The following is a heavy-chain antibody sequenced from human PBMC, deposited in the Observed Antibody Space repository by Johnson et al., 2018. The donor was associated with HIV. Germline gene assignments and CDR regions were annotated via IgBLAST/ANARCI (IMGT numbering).Heavy chain of an antibody. Sequence: QVQLVESGGGVVQPGRSLRLSCAASGFTFSNYGMHWVRQAPGKGLEWVAVIWYDGSNKYYADSVKGRFTISRDNSKNTLYLQMNSLRADDTAVYYCTSWGAGADAFDIWGQGTMVTVSS. D-gene: IGHD1-26*01. J-gene: IGHJ3*02. CDR2: IWYDGSNK. CDR1: GFTFSNYG. CDR3: TSWGAGADAFDI. V-gene: IGHV3-33*08.